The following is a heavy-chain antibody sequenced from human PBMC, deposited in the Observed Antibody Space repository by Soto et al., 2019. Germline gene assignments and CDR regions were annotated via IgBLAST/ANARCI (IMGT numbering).Heavy chain of an antibody. D-gene: IGHD3-3*01. Sequence: EVQLVESGGGLVKPGRSLRLSCTASGFTFGDYAMSWFRQAPGKGLEWVGFIRSKAYGGTTEYAASVKGRFTISRDDSKSIAYLQMNSLKTEDTAVYYCTRDSGSAQYDFWSGYLFDYWGQGTLVTVSS. CDR2: IRSKAYGGTT. CDR3: TRDSGSAQYDFWSGYLFDY. CDR1: GFTFGDYA. J-gene: IGHJ4*02. V-gene: IGHV3-49*05.